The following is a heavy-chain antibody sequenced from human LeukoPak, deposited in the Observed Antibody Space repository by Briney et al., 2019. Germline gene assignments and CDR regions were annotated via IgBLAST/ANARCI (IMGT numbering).Heavy chain of an antibody. Sequence: ASVKVSCKASGYTFTGYYMHWVRQAPGQGLEWMGWINPNSGGTNYAQKFQGWVTMTRDTSISTAYMELSRLRSDDTAVYYCARGVEDYYDSSGPWYFDLWGRGTLVTVSS. D-gene: IGHD3-22*01. V-gene: IGHV1-2*04. CDR2: INPNSGGT. J-gene: IGHJ2*01. CDR1: GYTFTGYY. CDR3: ARGVEDYYDSSGPWYFDL.